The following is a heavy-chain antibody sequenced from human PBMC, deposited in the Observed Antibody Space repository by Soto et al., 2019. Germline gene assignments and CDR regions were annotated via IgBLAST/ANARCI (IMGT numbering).Heavy chain of an antibody. J-gene: IGHJ5*02. CDR2: INAGIGNT. Sequence: ASVKVSCKASGYTFTSYAIHWVRQAPGQRPEWMAWINAGIGNTKYSPKFQGRVTITRDTSASTAYMELSSLRFEDTAVYYCAREYCSSTSCCNWFDPWGQGTLVTVSS. D-gene: IGHD2-2*01. V-gene: IGHV1-3*01. CDR3: AREYCSSTSCCNWFDP. CDR1: GYTFTSYA.